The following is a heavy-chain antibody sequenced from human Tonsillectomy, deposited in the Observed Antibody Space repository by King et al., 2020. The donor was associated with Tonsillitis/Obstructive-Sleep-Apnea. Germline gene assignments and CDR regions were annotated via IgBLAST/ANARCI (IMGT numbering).Heavy chain of an antibody. V-gene: IGHV4-39*01. CDR3: VRHVTSGDYYYYMDV. CDR2: IYYSGTT. CDR1: GGSISSSSYY. J-gene: IGHJ6*03. Sequence: QLQESGPGLVKPSETLSLTCTVSGGSISSSSYYWGWIRQPPGKGLEWVGTIYYSGTTYYNPSLKSRVTVSVDTSRNQFSLKLRSVTAADTAVSYCVRHVTSGDYYYYMDVWGKGTTVTVSS. D-gene: IGHD1-26*01.